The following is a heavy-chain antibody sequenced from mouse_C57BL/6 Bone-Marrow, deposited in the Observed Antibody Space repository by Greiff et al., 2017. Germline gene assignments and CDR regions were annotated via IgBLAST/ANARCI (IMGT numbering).Heavy chain of an antibody. CDR2: IYPRSGNT. CDR1: GYTFTSSG. CDR3: ARGALYCDYDVGFAY. V-gene: IGHV1-81*01. Sequence: QVQLKESGAELARPGASVKLSCKASGYTFTSSGISWVKQRTGQGLEWIGEIYPRSGNTYYNEKFKGKATLTADKSSSTAYMELRSLTSEDSAVYVCARGALYCDYDVGFAYWGQGTLVTVSA. J-gene: IGHJ3*01. D-gene: IGHD2-4*01.